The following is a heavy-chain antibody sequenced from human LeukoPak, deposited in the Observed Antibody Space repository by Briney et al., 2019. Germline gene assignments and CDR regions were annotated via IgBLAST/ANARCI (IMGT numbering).Heavy chain of an antibody. Sequence: PSETLSLTCTVSGGSISSSSYYWGWIRQPPGKGLEWIGSIYYSGSTYCNPSLKSRVTISVDTSKNQFSLKLSSVTAADTAVYYCARHPYYDFWSGRVYDWYFDLWGRGTLVTVSS. V-gene: IGHV4-39*01. D-gene: IGHD3-3*01. J-gene: IGHJ2*01. CDR1: GGSISSSSYY. CDR2: IYYSGST. CDR3: ARHPYYDFWSGRVYDWYFDL.